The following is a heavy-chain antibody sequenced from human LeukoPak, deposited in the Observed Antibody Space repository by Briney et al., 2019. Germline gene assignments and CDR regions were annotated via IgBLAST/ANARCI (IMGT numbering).Heavy chain of an antibody. J-gene: IGHJ4*02. CDR1: GFTFSTYW. D-gene: IGHD4-17*01. CDR2: IKPDGSEK. Sequence: GGSLRLSCAASGFTFSTYWMTWVRQAPGKGLEWIANIKPDGSEKYYVDSVKGRFTISRDNAKNSLYLRLNSLRAEDTAMYYCARDDYGDYFFDFWGQGTLVTVSS. V-gene: IGHV3-7*01. CDR3: ARDDYGDYFFDF.